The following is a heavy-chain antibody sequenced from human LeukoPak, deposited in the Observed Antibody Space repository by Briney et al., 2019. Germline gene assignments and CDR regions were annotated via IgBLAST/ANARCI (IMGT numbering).Heavy chain of an antibody. CDR1: GYTFTGYY. CDR3: ARVPLHCSSTSCYRVEYFQH. CDR2: MNPNSGGT. V-gene: IGHV1-2*02. D-gene: IGHD2-2*02. J-gene: IGHJ1*01. Sequence: GASVRVSCKASGYTFTGYYMHWVRQAPGQGLEWMGWMNPNSGGTNYAQKFQGRVTMTRDTSISTTYMELSRLRSDDTAVYYCARVPLHCSSTSCYRVEYFQHWGQGILVTVSS.